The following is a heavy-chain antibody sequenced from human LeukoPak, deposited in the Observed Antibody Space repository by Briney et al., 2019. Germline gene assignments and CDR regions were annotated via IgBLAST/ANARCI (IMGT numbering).Heavy chain of an antibody. D-gene: IGHD6-13*01. CDR1: GFTFSSYG. CDR3: AKDRDVVAAAGSDNWSDP. V-gene: IGHV3-30*02. CDR2: IWHDGSNK. Sequence: GGSLRLSCAASGFTFSSYGMHWVRQAPGKGLEWVAFIWHDGSNKYYADSVTGRFTTSRDNSKNTLYRQMNDLVAEDTAVYYCAKDRDVVAAAGSDNWSDPWGQGTLVTVSS. J-gene: IGHJ5*02.